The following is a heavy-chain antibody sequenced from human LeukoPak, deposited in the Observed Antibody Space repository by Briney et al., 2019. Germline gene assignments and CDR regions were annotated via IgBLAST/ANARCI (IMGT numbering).Heavy chain of an antibody. J-gene: IGHJ4*02. CDR3: ARDRAVAGTGDY. Sequence: SETLSLTCTVSGGLISISTYYWGWIRQPPGKGLEWIGSIYYSGTTHYNPSLKSRVTIAVDTSKNQFSLKLISVTAADTAVYYCARDRAVAGTGDYWGQGTLVTVSS. V-gene: IGHV4-39*07. CDR2: IYYSGTT. CDR1: GGLISISTYY. D-gene: IGHD6-19*01.